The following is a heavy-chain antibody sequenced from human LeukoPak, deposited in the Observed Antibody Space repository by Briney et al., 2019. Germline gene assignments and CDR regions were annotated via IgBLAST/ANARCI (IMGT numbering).Heavy chain of an antibody. CDR2: ISAYNGNT. CDR3: ARVPKSIAAAWWFDP. J-gene: IGHJ5*02. Sequence: GASVKVSRKASGYTFTSYGISWVRQAPGQGLEWMGWISAYNGNTNYAQKLQGRVTMTTDTSTSTAYMELRSLRSDDTAVYYCARVPKSIAAAWWFDPWGQGTLVTVSS. CDR1: GYTFTSYG. D-gene: IGHD6-13*01. V-gene: IGHV1-18*01.